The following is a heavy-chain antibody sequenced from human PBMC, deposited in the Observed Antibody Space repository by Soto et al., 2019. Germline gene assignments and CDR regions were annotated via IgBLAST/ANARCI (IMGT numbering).Heavy chain of an antibody. CDR3: ASNYMVRVISFSRLSFDS. J-gene: IGHJ5*01. D-gene: IGHD3-10*01. CDR1: GGTFSSYA. Sequence: GASVKVSCKASGGTFSSYAISWVRQAPGQGLEWMGGIIPIFGTANYAQKFQGRVTITADESTSTAYMELSSLRSEDTAVYYCASNYMVRVISFSRLSFDSWGQGTLVTVSS. V-gene: IGHV1-69*13. CDR2: IIPIFGTA.